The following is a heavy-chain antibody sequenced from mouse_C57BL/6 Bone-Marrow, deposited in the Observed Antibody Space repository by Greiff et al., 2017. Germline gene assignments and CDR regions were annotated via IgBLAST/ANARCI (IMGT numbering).Heavy chain of an antibody. Sequence: QVQLQQSGAELVRPGASVKLSCKASGYTFTDYYINWVKQRPGQGLGWIARIYPGSGNTYYNEKFKGKATLTAEKSSSTAYMQLSSLTSEDSAVYFCVRPYYCGSSYGWYFDVWGTGTTVTVSS. CDR3: VRPYYCGSSYGWYFDV. CDR1: GYTFTDYY. D-gene: IGHD1-1*01. CDR2: IYPGSGNT. J-gene: IGHJ1*03. V-gene: IGHV1-76*01.